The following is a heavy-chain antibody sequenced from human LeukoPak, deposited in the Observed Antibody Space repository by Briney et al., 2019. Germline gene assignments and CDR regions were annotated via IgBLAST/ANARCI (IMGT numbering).Heavy chain of an antibody. CDR2: IRYDGSNK. CDR3: AKVLAARTRYYYYYMDV. J-gene: IGHJ6*03. V-gene: IGHV3-30*02. CDR1: GFTFTSYG. Sequence: GGSLRLSCAASGFTFTSYGMDWVRQAPGKGLEWVAFIRYDGSNKYYADSVKGRFTISRDNSKNTLYLQTNSLRAEDTAVYYCAKVLAARTRYYYYYMDVWGKGTTVTVSS. D-gene: IGHD6-6*01.